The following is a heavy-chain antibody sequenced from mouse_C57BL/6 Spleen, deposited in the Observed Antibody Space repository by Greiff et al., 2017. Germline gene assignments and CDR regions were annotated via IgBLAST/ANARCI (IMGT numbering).Heavy chain of an antibody. Sequence: EVHLVESGGGLVKPGGSLKLSCAASGFTFSDYGMHWVRQAPEKGLEWVAYISSGSSTIYYADTVKGRFTISRDNAKNTLFLQMTSLRSEDTAMYYCAQGSYYYGSSHYAMDYWGQGTSVTVSS. CDR3: AQGSYYYGSSHYAMDY. CDR2: ISSGSSTI. D-gene: IGHD1-1*01. V-gene: IGHV5-17*01. J-gene: IGHJ4*01. CDR1: GFTFSDYG.